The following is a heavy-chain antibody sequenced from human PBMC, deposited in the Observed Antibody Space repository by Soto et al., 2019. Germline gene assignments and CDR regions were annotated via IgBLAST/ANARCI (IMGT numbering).Heavy chain of an antibody. D-gene: IGHD2-15*01. V-gene: IGHV3-64*01. J-gene: IGHJ4*02. CDR2: ISSNGGST. Sequence: GGSLRLSCAASGFTFSSYSMHWVRQAPGKGLEYVSSISSNGGSTYHVNSVKGKFTISRDNSKNMLYLQMGSLRTEDMAVYYCARGYCSGGSCYYFDYWGQGTRVTVSS. CDR3: ARGYCSGGSCYYFDY. CDR1: GFTFSSYS.